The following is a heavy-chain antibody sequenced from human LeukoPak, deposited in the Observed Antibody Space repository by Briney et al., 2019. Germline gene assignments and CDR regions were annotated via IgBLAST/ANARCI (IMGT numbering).Heavy chain of an antibody. CDR1: GGSFSDYY. J-gene: IGHJ4*02. Sequence: SETLSLTCAVYGGSFSDYYWSWIRQPPGKGLEWIGEINHSGTTNYSPSLKSRVSISVDTSKNQFSLKLNSVTAADAAMYYCASHYSSGSYRYTGSFDSWGQGMPVNVSS. CDR2: INHSGTT. D-gene: IGHD3-16*02. V-gene: IGHV4-34*01. CDR3: ASHYSSGSYRYTGSFDS.